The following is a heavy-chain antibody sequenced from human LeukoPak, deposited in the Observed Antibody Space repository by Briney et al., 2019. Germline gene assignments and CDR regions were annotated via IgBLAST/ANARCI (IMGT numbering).Heavy chain of an antibody. CDR2: ISYDGSNK. D-gene: IGHD3-22*01. CDR3: ARDIPVTMIVVANDY. Sequence: GGSLRLSCAASGFTFSSYAMHWVRQAPGKGLEWVAVISYDGSNKYYADSVKGRFTISRDNSKNTLYLQMNSLRAEDTAVYYCARDIPVTMIVVANDYWGQGTLVTVSS. V-gene: IGHV3-30-3*01. CDR1: GFTFSSYA. J-gene: IGHJ4*02.